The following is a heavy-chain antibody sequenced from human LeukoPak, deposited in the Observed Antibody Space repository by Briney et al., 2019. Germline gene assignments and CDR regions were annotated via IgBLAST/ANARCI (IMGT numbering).Heavy chain of an antibody. V-gene: IGHV4-34*01. J-gene: IGHJ2*01. Sequence: SETLSLTCAVYGGSFSGYYWSWIRQPPGKGLEWIGEINHSGSTNYNPSLKSRVTISVDTSKNQFSVKLSSVTAADTAVYYCARGLPGDWYFDLWGRGTLVTVSS. CDR1: GGSFSGYY. CDR3: ARGLPGDWYFDL. CDR2: INHSGST.